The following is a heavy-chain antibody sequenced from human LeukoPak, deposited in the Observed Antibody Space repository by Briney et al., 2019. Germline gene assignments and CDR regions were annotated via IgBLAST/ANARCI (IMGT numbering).Heavy chain of an antibody. CDR3: ATSIPGYYYDSSGPFDY. V-gene: IGHV3-23*01. D-gene: IGHD3-22*01. CDR1: GFTFSSYA. J-gene: IGHJ4*02. Sequence: GGSLRLSCAASGFTFSSYAMSWVRQAPGKGLEWVSAISGSGGSTYYADSVKGRFTISRDNSRNTPYLQMNSLRAEDTAVYYCATSIPGYYYDSSGPFDYWGQGTLVTVSS. CDR2: ISGSGGST.